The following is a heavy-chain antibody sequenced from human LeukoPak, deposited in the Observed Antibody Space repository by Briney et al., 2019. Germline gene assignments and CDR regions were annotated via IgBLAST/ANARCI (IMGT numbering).Heavy chain of an antibody. V-gene: IGHV1-2*02. Sequence: ASVKVSCKASGYTFADYYIYWVRQAPGQGLEWMAWMNPNSGGTSYAQKFQGRVTMTRDTSISTAYMELSRLRFDDTAMYYCARRPGYSSSRYYFDYWGQGTLVTVSS. D-gene: IGHD6-13*01. J-gene: IGHJ4*02. CDR1: GYTFADYY. CDR3: ARRPGYSSSRYYFDY. CDR2: MNPNSGGT.